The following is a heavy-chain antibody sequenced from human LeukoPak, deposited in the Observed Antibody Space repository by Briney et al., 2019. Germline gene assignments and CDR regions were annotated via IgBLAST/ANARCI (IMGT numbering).Heavy chain of an antibody. Sequence: ASVKVPCKVSGYTLTELSMHWVRQAPGKGLEWMGGFDPEDGETIYAQKFQGRVTMTEDTSTDTAYMELSSLRSEDTAVYYCATRAPTYSNYEDYYYGMDVWGQGTTVTVSS. CDR2: FDPEDGET. D-gene: IGHD4-4*01. V-gene: IGHV1-24*01. J-gene: IGHJ6*02. CDR1: GYTLTELS. CDR3: ATRAPTYSNYEDYYYGMDV.